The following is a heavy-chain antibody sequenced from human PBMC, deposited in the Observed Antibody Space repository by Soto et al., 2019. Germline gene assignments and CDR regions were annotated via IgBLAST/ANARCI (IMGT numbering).Heavy chain of an antibody. CDR1: GGSISSGDYY. Sequence: QVQLQESGPGLEKPSQTVSLTCTDYGGSISSGDYYWSWIRQPPAQGLEWIGYIYYSGSTYYNPSLKSRVTISVDTSKNQFSLKLSSVTAADTAVYYCARERPDGSRLDPWGQGTLVTVSS. D-gene: IGHD6-13*01. J-gene: IGHJ5*02. CDR3: ARERPDGSRLDP. CDR2: IYYSGST. V-gene: IGHV4-30-4*01.